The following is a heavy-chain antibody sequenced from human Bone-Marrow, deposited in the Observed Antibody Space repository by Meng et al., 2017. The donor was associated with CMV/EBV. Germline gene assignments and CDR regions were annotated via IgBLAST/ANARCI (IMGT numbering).Heavy chain of an antibody. J-gene: IGHJ4*02. CDR3: ARDNDWGPDY. CDR1: GYTFTTYD. CDR2: IHPKSGDT. V-gene: IGHV1-8*01. D-gene: IGHD7-27*01. Sequence: ASVKVSCKASGYTFTTYDISWVRQATGQGLEWMGWIHPKSGDTHYAQKFQDRLIVTRDTSISTGYMELSSLGSDDTAVYYCARDNDWGPDYWGQGTLVTVSS.